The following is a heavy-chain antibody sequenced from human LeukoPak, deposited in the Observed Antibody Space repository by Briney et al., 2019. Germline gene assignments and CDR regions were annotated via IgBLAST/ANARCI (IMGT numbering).Heavy chain of an antibody. CDR1: LDSFSGYS. CDR3: ARTYEILGATAYYHYFYYMDV. J-gene: IGHJ6*03. V-gene: IGHV4-34*01. D-gene: IGHD1-26*01. CDR2: INYGGST. Sequence: SETLSLTCAVYLDSFSGYSWSWIRQPPGKGLEWIGEINYGGSTKYNSSLKSRLTISVDTSKNQFSLRLTSVTAADTAIYYCARTYEILGATAYYHYFYYMDVWGRGTTVTVSS.